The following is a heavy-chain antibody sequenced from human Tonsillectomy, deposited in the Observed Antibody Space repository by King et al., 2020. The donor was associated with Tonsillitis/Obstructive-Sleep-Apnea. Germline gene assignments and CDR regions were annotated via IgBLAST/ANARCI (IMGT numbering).Heavy chain of an antibody. D-gene: IGHD4-17*01. J-gene: IGHJ4*02. CDR3: AREGNYGDPGFDY. V-gene: IGHV3-53*01. CDR1: GFTVNSNH. Sequence: VQLVESGGGLIQSGGSLRLSCAASGFTVNSNHMSWVRQAPGKGLEWVSLIFTGGYTSYAQSVKGRFTISGDNSKNTLYLQMDSLRREDTDVYYCAREGNYGDPGFDYWGQGTLVFVSS. CDR2: IFTGGYT.